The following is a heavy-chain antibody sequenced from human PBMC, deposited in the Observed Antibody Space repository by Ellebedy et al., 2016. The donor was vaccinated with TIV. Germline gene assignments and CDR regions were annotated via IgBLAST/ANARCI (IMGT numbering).Heavy chain of an antibody. Sequence: GGSLRLSXAASGFTFSSYAMHWVRQAPGKGLEWVAVISYDGSDKYYADSVKGRFTISRDNAKNTLYLQMNSLRAEDTAVYYCARVEEHGYNYGEHNYWGQGTLVTVSS. V-gene: IGHV3-30*04. D-gene: IGHD5-24*01. CDR2: ISYDGSDK. CDR3: ARVEEHGYNYGEHNY. CDR1: GFTFSSYA. J-gene: IGHJ4*02.